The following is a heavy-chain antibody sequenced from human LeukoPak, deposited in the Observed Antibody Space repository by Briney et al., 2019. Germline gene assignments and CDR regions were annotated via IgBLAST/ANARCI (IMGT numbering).Heavy chain of an antibody. CDR3: ATGNLRLRAFDL. CDR1: GYTLTELS. J-gene: IGHJ3*01. Sequence: ASVKVSCKVSGYTLTELSMHWVRQAPGKGLEWMGGFDPEDGETIYAQKFQGRVTMTEDTSTDTAYMELSSLRSEDTAVYYCATGNLRLRAFDLWGQGTMVTVSS. V-gene: IGHV1-24*01. CDR2: FDPEDGET. D-gene: IGHD6-25*01.